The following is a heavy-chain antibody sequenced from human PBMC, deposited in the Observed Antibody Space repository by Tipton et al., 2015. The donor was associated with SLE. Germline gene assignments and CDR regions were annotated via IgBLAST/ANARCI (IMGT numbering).Heavy chain of an antibody. CDR2: ISSSSTTI. Sequence: GSLRLSCAASGFTFSSYNMTWVRQAPGKGLEWVSYISSSSTTIYYADSVKGRFTISRDNAKNSLYLQMNTLRAEDTAIYYCARDRFFDFWSGFYTEGSFDYWGQGTLVTVSS. CDR1: GFTFSSYN. V-gene: IGHV3-48*01. D-gene: IGHD3-3*01. CDR3: ARDRFFDFWSGFYTEGSFDY. J-gene: IGHJ4*02.